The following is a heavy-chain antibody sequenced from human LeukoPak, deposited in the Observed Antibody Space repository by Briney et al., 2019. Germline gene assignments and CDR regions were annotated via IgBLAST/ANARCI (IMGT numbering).Heavy chain of an antibody. J-gene: IGHJ4*02. CDR2: IFASGST. CDR3: ARSDYGDYENDY. V-gene: IGHV4-4*07. CDR1: GGYISSYF. D-gene: IGHD4-17*01. Sequence: SGTLSLICGVSGGYISSYFWNWIRQPAGKGLEWIGRIFASGSTSYNPSLKSRITMSIDKSKNQFSLDLNSVTAADTAVYYCARSDYGDYENDYWGQGILVTVSS.